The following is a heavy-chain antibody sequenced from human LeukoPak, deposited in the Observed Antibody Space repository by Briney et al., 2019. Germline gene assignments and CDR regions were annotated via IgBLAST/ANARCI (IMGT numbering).Heavy chain of an antibody. J-gene: IGHJ4*02. CDR2: IYYSGST. CDR3: AREGVFGVVTY. CDR1: GGSISSGDYY. V-gene: IGHV4-30-4*08. D-gene: IGHD3-3*01. Sequence: SETLSLTCTVSGGSISSGDYYWSWIRQPPGKGLEWIGYIYYSGSTYYNPSLKSRVTISVVTSKNQFSLKLSSVTAADTAVYYCAREGVFGVVTYWGQGTLVTVSS.